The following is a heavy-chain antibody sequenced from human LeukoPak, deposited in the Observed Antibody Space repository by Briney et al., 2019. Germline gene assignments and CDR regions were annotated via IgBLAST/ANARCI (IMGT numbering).Heavy chain of an antibody. J-gene: IGHJ3*01. D-gene: IGHD3-3*01. CDR1: GFPFSNYG. CDR3: ARDRSGYANDAFDF. Sequence: PGGSLRLSCVASGFPFSNYGIHWVRQAPGRGLEWVAVLSYGGTNKYYADSVKGRFTISRDNSKNTMFLQMNSLRAEDTAVYHCARDRSGYANDAFDFWGQGTMVTVSS. CDR2: LSYGGTNK. V-gene: IGHV3-30*19.